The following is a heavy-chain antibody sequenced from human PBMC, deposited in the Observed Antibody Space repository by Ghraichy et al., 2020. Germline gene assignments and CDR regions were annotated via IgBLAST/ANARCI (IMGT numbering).Heavy chain of an antibody. CDR1: GFTFSSYG. V-gene: IGHV3-33*01. CDR2: IWYDGSNK. CDR3: ASGDCSSTSCYFDY. Sequence: GGSLRLFCAASGFTFSSYGMHWVRQAPGKGLEWVAVIWYDGSNKYYADSVKGRFTISRDNSKNTLYLQMNSLRAEDTAVYYCASGDCSSTSCYFDYWGQGTLVTVSS. D-gene: IGHD2-2*01. J-gene: IGHJ4*02.